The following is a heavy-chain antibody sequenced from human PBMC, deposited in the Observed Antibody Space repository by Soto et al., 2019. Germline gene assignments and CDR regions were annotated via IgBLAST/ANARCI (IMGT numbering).Heavy chain of an antibody. CDR3: ARGFPLWFDP. Sequence: SVKLSGSVSGYTLTELCMHWVRQAPGKGLEWMGGFDPEDGETIYAQKFQGRVTMTEDTSTDTAYMELSSLRSEDTAVYYCARGFPLWFDPWGQGTLVTVS. CDR1: GYTLTELC. V-gene: IGHV1-24*01. J-gene: IGHJ5*02. D-gene: IGHD3-3*01. CDR2: FDPEDGET.